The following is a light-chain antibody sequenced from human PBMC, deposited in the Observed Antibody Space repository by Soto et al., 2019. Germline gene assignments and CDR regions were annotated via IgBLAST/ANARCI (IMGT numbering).Light chain of an antibody. CDR2: WAS. Sequence: DIVMTQSPDSLAVSLGERATINCKSSQSVLYSSNNKNYLAWYQQKPGQPPKLLIYWASIRESGVPDRFSGSGSGTDFTLLISKLPAEYVAVYYCQQNYSTPPAFGQGTRLEIK. J-gene: IGKJ5*01. V-gene: IGKV4-1*01. CDR3: QQNYSTPPA. CDR1: QSVLYSSNNKNY.